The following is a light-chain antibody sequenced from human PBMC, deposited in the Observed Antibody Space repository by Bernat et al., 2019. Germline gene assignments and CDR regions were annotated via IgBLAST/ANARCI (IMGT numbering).Light chain of an antibody. CDR3: QQSYGFPRT. CDR2: PAS. V-gene: IGKV1-39*01. J-gene: IGKJ1*01. CDR1: QSISSY. Sequence: DIQITQSPSSLSASVGDRVTITCRASQSISSYLHWYQQKPGEAPTLLIFPASSLESGVPSRFSGSGSGTVFTLSISSLQPEDSATYFCQQSYGFPRTFCQETKVEI.